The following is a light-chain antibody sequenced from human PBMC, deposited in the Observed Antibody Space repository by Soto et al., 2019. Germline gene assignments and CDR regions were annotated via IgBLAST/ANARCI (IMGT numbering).Light chain of an antibody. J-gene: IGKJ1*01. CDR2: GAS. CDR3: QPYGSSGT. Sequence: IVMTQSPGTLSLSPGERATLSCRASQSVSNNYLAWYQQKPGQAPRLLIYGASNRATGIPDRFSGSGSGTDFTLTISRMQPEDFAVYYCQPYGSSGTFGQGTKVDIK. CDR1: QSVSNNY. V-gene: IGKV3-20*01.